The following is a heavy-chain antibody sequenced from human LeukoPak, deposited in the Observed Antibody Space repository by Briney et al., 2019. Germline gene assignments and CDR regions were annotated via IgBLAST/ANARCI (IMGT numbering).Heavy chain of an antibody. V-gene: IGHV4-30-4*08. CDR2: IYYGGST. D-gene: IGHD3-22*01. CDR1: GGSISSGDYY. J-gene: IGHJ4*02. CDR3: ARAMGDSSGYYIDY. Sequence: PSQTLSLTCTVSGGSISSGDYYWSWIRQPPGKGLEWIGYIYYGGSTYYNPSLKSRVTISVGTSKNQFSLKLSSVTAADTAVYYCARAMGDSSGYYIDYWGQGTLVTVSS.